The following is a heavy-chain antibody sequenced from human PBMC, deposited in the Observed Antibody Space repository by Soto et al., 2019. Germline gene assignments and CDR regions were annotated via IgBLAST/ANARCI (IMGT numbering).Heavy chain of an antibody. Sequence: SETLSLTCAVYGGSFSGYYWSWIRQPPGKGLEWIGEINHSGSTNYNPSLKSRVTISVDTSKNQFSLKLSSVTAADTAVYYCARGGGGIAAAGSPHKYYYYYGMDVWGQGTTVTVSS. J-gene: IGHJ6*02. CDR3: ARGGGGIAAAGSPHKYYYYYGMDV. V-gene: IGHV4-34*01. D-gene: IGHD6-13*01. CDR2: INHSGST. CDR1: GGSFSGYY.